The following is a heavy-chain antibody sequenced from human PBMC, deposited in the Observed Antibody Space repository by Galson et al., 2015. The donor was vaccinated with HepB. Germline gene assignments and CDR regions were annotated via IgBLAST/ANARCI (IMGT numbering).Heavy chain of an antibody. CDR3: VKSYYGLDV. J-gene: IGHJ6*02. CDR2: INSDGSYI. Sequence: SLRLSCAASGFTFSSYWMHWVRQVPGKGLVWVSRINSDGSYITYADSVKGRFTISRDNAKNSLYLQMSSLRGEDTALYYCVKSYYGLDVWGQGTTVTVSS. V-gene: IGHV3-74*01. CDR1: GFTFSSYW.